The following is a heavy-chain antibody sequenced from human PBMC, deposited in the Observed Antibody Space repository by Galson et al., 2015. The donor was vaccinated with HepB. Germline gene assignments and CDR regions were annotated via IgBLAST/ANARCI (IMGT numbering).Heavy chain of an antibody. J-gene: IGHJ4*02. Sequence: SLRLSCAASGFTFSSYAMHWVRQAPGKGLEWVAVISYDGSNKYYADSVKGRFTISRDNPKSTLYLQMNSLRAEDTAVYYCARDLGSGYCSSTSCYGHFDYWGQGTLVTVSS. CDR1: GFTFSSYA. V-gene: IGHV3-30*04. CDR3: ARDLGSGYCSSTSCYGHFDY. CDR2: ISYDGSNK. D-gene: IGHD2-2*01.